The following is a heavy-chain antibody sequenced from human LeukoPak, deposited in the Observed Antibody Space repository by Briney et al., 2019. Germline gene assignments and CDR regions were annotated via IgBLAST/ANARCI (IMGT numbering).Heavy chain of an antibody. CDR1: GGSISSYY. V-gene: IGHV4-59*01. CDR3: ARIVYDVNWFDP. Sequence: SETLSLTCPVSGGSISSYYWSWIRQPPGKGLEWIGYIYYSGSTNYNPSLKSRVTISVDTSKNQFSLKLSSVTAADTAVYYCARIVYDVNWFDPWGQGTLVTVSS. J-gene: IGHJ5*02. CDR2: IYYSGST. D-gene: IGHD3-10*02.